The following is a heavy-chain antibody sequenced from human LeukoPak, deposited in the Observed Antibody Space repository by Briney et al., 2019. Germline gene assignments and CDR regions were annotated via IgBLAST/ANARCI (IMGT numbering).Heavy chain of an antibody. CDR1: EFSFRNHW. Sequence: GGPLRLSCVVSEFSFRNHWMSWVRQAPGKGLEWVANIKTDGSEKYYVDSVKGRFTISRDNSKNTLFLQMNSLRAEDRAVYYCAKDALRTVPKASFDYWGQGILVTVSS. V-gene: IGHV3-7*03. CDR3: AKDALRTVPKASFDY. D-gene: IGHD2-2*01. CDR2: IKTDGSEK. J-gene: IGHJ4*02.